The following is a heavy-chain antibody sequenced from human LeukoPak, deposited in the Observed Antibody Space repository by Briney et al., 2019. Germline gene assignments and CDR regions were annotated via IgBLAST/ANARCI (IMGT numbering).Heavy chain of an antibody. J-gene: IGHJ2*01. CDR2: ISSSSSYI. CDR3: AREYPGIAAAGTYFDY. V-gene: IGHV3-21*01. CDR1: GFTFSSYS. Sequence: GGSLRLSCAASGFTFSSYSMNWVRQAPGKGLEWVSSISSSSSYIYYADSVKGRFTISRDNAKNSLYLQMNSLRAEDTAVYYCAREYPGIAAAGTYFDYWGRGTLVTVSS. D-gene: IGHD6-13*01.